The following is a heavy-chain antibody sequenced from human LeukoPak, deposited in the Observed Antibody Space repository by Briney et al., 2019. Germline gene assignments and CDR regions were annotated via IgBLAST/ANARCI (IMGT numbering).Heavy chain of an antibody. CDR1: GGSISSYY. CDR2: IYYSGST. J-gene: IGHJ4*02. V-gene: IGHV4-59*12. Sequence: SETLSLTCTVSGGSISSYYWSWIRQPPGKGLEWIGYIYYSGSTNYNPSLKSRVTISVDTSKNQFSLKLTSVTAADTAVYYCARALGIGHSSGWYVGGSYSDYWGQGTLVTVSS. CDR3: ARALGIGHSSGWYVGGSYSDY. D-gene: IGHD6-19*01.